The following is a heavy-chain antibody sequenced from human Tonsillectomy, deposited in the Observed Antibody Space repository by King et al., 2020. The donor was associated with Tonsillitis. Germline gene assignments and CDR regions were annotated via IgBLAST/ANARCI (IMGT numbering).Heavy chain of an antibody. CDR3: ATSAIFGVALDY. J-gene: IGHJ4*02. D-gene: IGHD3-3*01. V-gene: IGHV3-48*03. CDR1: GFNFSSYE. CDR2: ISSSSSTI. Sequence: QLVQSGGGLVQPGGSLRLSCAASGFNFSSYEMNWVRQAPGKGLEWVSYISSSSSTIFYADSVQGRFTISRDNAQNSLYLQMNGLRAEDTAVYYCATSAIFGVALDYWGQGALVTVSS.